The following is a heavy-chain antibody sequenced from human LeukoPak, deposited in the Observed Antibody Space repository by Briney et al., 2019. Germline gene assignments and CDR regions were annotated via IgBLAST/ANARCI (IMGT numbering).Heavy chain of an antibody. CDR1: GFTFSSYW. D-gene: IGHD6-6*01. CDR2: INSDGSST. J-gene: IGHJ6*03. Sequence: GGSLRLSCAASGFTFSSYWMHWVRQAPGKGLVWVSRINSDGSSTSYADSVKDRFTISRDNAKNTLYLQMNSLRAEDTAVYYCASDSSSSHYYYYMDFWGKGTTVTVSS. V-gene: IGHV3-74*01. CDR3: ASDSSSSHYYYYMDF.